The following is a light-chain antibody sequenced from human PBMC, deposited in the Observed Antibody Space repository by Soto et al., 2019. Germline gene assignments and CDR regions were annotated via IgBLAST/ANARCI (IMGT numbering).Light chain of an antibody. CDR2: AAA. CDR1: QGIWNY. Sequence: DIQLTQSPSFLSASVGDRVTITCRASQGIWNYLAWYQQKPGKAPKLLIHAAATLQSGVPSRFSGSGSGTEFTLTISSLQPEDFATYYCQQLNTYPPWTFGQGTKVEIK. J-gene: IGKJ1*01. V-gene: IGKV1-9*01. CDR3: QQLNTYPPWT.